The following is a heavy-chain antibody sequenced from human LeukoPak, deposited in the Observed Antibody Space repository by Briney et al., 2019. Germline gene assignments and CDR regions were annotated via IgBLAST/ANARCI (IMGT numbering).Heavy chain of an antibody. Sequence: SETLSLTCAVSGGSISSSNWWSWVRQPPGKGLEWIGEIYHSGSTNYNPSLKSRVTISVDKSKNQFSLKLSSVTAADTAVYYCARVRSHRLVRYYYYGMDVWGQGTTVTVSS. J-gene: IGHJ6*02. CDR1: GGSISSSNW. CDR2: IYHSGST. CDR3: ARVRSHRLVRYYYYGMDV. D-gene: IGHD6-19*01. V-gene: IGHV4-4*02.